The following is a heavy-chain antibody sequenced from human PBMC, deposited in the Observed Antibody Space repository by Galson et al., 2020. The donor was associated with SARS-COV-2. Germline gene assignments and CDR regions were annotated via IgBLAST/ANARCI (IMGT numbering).Heavy chain of an antibody. CDR2: LYYSGRT. CDR1: GGSISSSSYY. Sequence: ETSETLSLTCTVSGGSISSSSYYWGWIRQPPGKGLEWLGSLYYSGRTYYNPSLKSRVTISVDTSKNQFSLKLSSVTAADTAVYYCARDADSSGSYYYYGMDVWGQGTTVTVSS. CDR3: ARDADSSGSYYYYGMDV. V-gene: IGHV4-39*01. J-gene: IGHJ6*02. D-gene: IGHD3-22*01.